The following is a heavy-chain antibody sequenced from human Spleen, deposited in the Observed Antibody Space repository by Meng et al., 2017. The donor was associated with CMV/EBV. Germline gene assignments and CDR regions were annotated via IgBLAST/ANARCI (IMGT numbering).Heavy chain of an antibody. Sequence: GESLKISCAASGFTFTSSAMTWVRQAPGKGLEWVSAISGSAGSTYYADSVKGRFTISRDNSKNTLYLQMNSLRAEDTAVYYCAKDPSLGPLYYYYYGMDVWGQGTTVTVSS. J-gene: IGHJ6*02. V-gene: IGHV3-23*01. CDR2: ISGSAGST. CDR3: AKDPSLGPLYYYYYGMDV. CDR1: GFTFTSSA.